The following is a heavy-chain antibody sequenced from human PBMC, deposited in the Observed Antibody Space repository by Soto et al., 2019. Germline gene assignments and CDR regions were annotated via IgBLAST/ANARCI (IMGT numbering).Heavy chain of an antibody. V-gene: IGHV1-69*06. J-gene: IGHJ5*02. CDR2: IIPIFGTA. CDR1: GGTFSTYA. Sequence: QVQLVQSGAEVKKPGSSVKVSCKASGGTFSTYAINWVRQAPGQGLEWMGGIIPIFGTANYAHKFQGRVTITADKSTSTAYMELNSLRSEDTAVYYCARGWPYSSGRGDWFDPWGQGTLVTVSS. D-gene: IGHD6-19*01. CDR3: ARGWPYSSGRGDWFDP.